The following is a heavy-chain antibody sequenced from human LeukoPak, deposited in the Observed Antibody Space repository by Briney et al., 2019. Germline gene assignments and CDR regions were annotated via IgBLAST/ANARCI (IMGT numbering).Heavy chain of an antibody. CDR3: AREWRYCSSTSCLDY. CDR2: ISAYNGNT. V-gene: IGHV1-18*04. CDR1: GYTFTSYG. Sequence: ASVKVSCKASGYTFTSYGISWVRQAPGQGLEWMGWISAYNGNTNYAQKLQGRVTMTTDTSTSTAYMELRSLRSDDTAVYYCAREWRYCSSTSCLDYWGQGTLVTVSS. J-gene: IGHJ4*02. D-gene: IGHD2-2*01.